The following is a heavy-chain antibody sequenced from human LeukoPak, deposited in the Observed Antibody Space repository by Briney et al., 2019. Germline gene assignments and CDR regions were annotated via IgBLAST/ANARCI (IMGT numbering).Heavy chain of an antibody. J-gene: IGHJ4*02. CDR3: ARSVEGSFDY. CDR1: GFTFGPYS. Sequence: PGGSLRLPCATSGFTFGPYSFNWVRQAPGKGLEWISYINAHRTIYYADSVEGRFTISRDNAKNSAYLQLNSLRVEDTAMYYCARSVEGSFDYWGQGTLVTVSS. D-gene: IGHD6-19*01. V-gene: IGHV3-48*01. CDR2: INAHRTI.